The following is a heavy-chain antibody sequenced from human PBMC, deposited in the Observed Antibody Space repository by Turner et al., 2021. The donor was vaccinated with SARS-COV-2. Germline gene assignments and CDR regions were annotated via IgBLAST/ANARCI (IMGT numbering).Heavy chain of an antibody. CDR2: INPSGVIT. D-gene: IGHD2-15*01. J-gene: IGHJ4*02. CDR3: ARSGGGFDY. V-gene: IGHV1-46*01. CDR1: GYTFTSYY. Sequence: QVQPVQSGAEVKKPGPSVTVSCKASGYTFTSYYMHWVRQAPGQGLEWMGIINPSGVITSYAQKFQGRVTMTRDTSTSTVYMELSSLRSEDTAVYYCARSGGGFDYWGQGTLVTVSS.